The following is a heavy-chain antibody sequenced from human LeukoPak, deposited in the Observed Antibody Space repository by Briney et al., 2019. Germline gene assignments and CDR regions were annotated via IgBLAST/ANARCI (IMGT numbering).Heavy chain of an antibody. J-gene: IGHJ4*02. Sequence: PSETLSLTCTVSGGSISSYYWSWIRQPPGKGLEWIGFIYYSGSTNYNPSLKSRVTISVVTSKNQFSLKLSSVTAADTAVYYCARRRFGEFHDYWGQGTLVTVSS. CDR1: GGSISSYY. CDR2: IYYSGST. CDR3: ARRRFGEFHDY. V-gene: IGHV4-59*01. D-gene: IGHD3-10*01.